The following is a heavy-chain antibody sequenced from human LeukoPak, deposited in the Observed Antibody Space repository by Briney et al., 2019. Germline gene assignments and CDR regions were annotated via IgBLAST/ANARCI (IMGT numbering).Heavy chain of an antibody. V-gene: IGHV4-39*01. J-gene: IGHJ5*02. CDR2: IYYSGST. Sequence: SETLSLTCTVSGGSISSSSYYWGWIRQPPGKGLEWIGSIYYSGSTYYNPSLKSRVTISVDTSKNQFSLKLSSVTAADTAVYYCARSSAMIVVVPRHWFDPWGQGTLVTVSS. D-gene: IGHD3-22*01. CDR3: ARSSAMIVVVPRHWFDP. CDR1: GGSISSSSYY.